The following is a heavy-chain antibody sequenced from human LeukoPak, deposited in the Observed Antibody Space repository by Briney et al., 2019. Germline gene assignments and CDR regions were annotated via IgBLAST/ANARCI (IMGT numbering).Heavy chain of an antibody. CDR1: GGSFSGYY. V-gene: IGHV4-34*01. J-gene: IGHJ4*02. CDR3: ARDSQGIAVAGLFDY. CDR2: INHSGST. Sequence: SETLSLTCAVYGGSFSGYYWSWIRQPPGKGLEWIGEINHSGSTNYNPSLKSRVTISVDTSKNQFSLKLSSVTAADTAVYYCARDSQGIAVAGLFDYWGQGTLVTVSS. D-gene: IGHD6-19*01.